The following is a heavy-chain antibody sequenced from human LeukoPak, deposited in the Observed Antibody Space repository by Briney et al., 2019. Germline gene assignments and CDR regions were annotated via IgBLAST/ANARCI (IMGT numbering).Heavy chain of an antibody. CDR3: ARVMGWFGEPTAFDY. D-gene: IGHD3-10*01. CDR1: GYTFTSYA. Sequence: ASVKVSCKASGYTFTSYAMHWVRQAPGQRLEWMGWINAGNGNTKYSQKFQGRVTITRDTSASTAYMELSSLRSEDTAVYYCARVMGWFGEPTAFDYWGQGTLVTVSS. V-gene: IGHV1-3*01. CDR2: INAGNGNT. J-gene: IGHJ4*02.